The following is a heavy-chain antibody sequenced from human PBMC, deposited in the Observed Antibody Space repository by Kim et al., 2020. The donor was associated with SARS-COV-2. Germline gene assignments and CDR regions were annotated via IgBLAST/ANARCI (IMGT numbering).Heavy chain of an antibody. V-gene: IGHV3-74*01. J-gene: IGHJ4*02. CDR3: TRDPDYSKGASFDY. D-gene: IGHD4-4*01. Sequence: ADSVKGRFTISTENAKNMMYLQKNSLGAEDTAVYYCTRDPDYSKGASFDYWGQGTLVTVSS.